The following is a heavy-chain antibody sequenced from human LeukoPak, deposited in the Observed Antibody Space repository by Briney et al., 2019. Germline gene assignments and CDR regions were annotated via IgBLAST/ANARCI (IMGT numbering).Heavy chain of an antibody. CDR3: AKEVDRGIAVAGTGGPYFDY. V-gene: IGHV3-30*02. J-gene: IGHJ4*02. CDR2: IRYDGGNK. CDR1: GFIFSRYD. Sequence: GGSLRLSCVASGFIFSRYDMHWVRQAPGKGLEWVAFIRYDGGNKYYADSVKGRFTISRDNSKNTLYLQMNSLRAGDTAVYYCAKEVDRGIAVAGTGGPYFDYWGQGTLVTVSS. D-gene: IGHD6-19*01.